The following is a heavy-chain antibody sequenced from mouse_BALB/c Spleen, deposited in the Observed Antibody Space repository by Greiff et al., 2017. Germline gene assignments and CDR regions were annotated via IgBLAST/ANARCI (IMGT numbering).Heavy chain of an antibody. CDR2: INPSNGRT. J-gene: IGHJ2*01. CDR1: GYTFTSYW. Sequence: QVQLQQPGAELVKPGASVKLSCKASGYTFTSYWMHWVKQRPGQGLEWIGEINPSNGRTNYNEKFKSKATLTVDKSSSTAYMQLSSLTSEDSAVYYCARRVHYYGFDYWGQGTTLTVSS. CDR3: ARRVHYYGFDY. V-gene: IGHV1S81*02. D-gene: IGHD1-2*01.